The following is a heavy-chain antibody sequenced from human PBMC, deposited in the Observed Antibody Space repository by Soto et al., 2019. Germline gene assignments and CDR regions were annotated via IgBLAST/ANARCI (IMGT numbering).Heavy chain of an antibody. V-gene: IGHV1-18*01. Sequence: QVQLVQSGDEVKKPGASVKVSCKASGYIFVNYGIAWVRQAPGQGHEWMGWISPYTGNTHSATKIQGRLTMTTDTPTSTAYTGLGSLTSDETAVYYCVRVDNYVTPTPQDVWGQGTTVTVSS. CDR2: ISPYTGNT. CDR1: GYIFVNYG. CDR3: VRVDNYVTPTPQDV. D-gene: IGHD3-16*01. J-gene: IGHJ6*02.